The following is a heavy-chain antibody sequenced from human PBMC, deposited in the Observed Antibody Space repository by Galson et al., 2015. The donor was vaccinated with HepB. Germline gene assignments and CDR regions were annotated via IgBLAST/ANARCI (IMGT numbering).Heavy chain of an antibody. CDR3: ARGLDYGDYGY. CDR1: GDSISSYY. CDR2: IHYSGST. V-gene: IGHV4-59*01. J-gene: IGHJ4*02. D-gene: IGHD4-17*01. Sequence: ETLSLTCTVSGDSISSYYWSWIRQPPGKGLEWIGYIHYSGSTTYNPSLKSRVTISVDTSKNQFSLRLNSVTAADTAVYYCARGLDYGDYGYWGQGTLVTVSS.